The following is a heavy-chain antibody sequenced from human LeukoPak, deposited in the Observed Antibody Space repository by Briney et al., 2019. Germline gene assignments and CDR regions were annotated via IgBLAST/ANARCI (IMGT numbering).Heavy chain of an antibody. Sequence: PSQTLSLTCTVSGGSISSGGYYWSWIRQHPGKGLEWIGYIYYRGSTYYNPSLKSRVTISIDTSKNQFSLKLSSVTAADTAVYYCARGPIVVVPAAIRPYYSGLDVWGQGTTVTVSS. D-gene: IGHD2-2*01. V-gene: IGHV4-30-4*08. CDR1: GGSISSGGYY. J-gene: IGHJ6*02. CDR2: IYYRGST. CDR3: ARGPIVVVPAAIRPYYSGLDV.